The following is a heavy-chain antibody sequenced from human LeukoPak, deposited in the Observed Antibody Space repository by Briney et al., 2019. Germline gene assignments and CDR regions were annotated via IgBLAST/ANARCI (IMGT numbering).Heavy chain of an antibody. D-gene: IGHD6-19*01. CDR1: GFTFSSYS. J-gene: IGHJ3*02. Sequence: GGSLRLSCAASGFTFSSYSMNWVRQAPGKGLEWVSSISSSSSYIYYADSVKGRFTISRDNAKNSLYLQMNSLRAEDTALYYCAKDMDRIAVADAFDIWGQGTMVTVSS. CDR2: ISSSSSYI. CDR3: AKDMDRIAVADAFDI. V-gene: IGHV3-21*04.